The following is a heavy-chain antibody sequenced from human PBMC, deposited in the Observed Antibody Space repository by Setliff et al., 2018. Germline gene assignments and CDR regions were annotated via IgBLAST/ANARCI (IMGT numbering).Heavy chain of an antibody. CDR3: ARDPGVHSGTWCLDS. J-gene: IGHJ4*02. CDR1: GVSFSSTTFY. V-gene: IGHV4-39*07. Sequence: SETLSLTCNVSGVSFSSTTFYWAWIRQSPGKGLEWIGSVSFFGSAYYNPSLQSRGAISLDTSRNQFSLELSSVTAADTAVYYCARDPGVHSGTWCLDSWGQGTQVTVFS. CDR2: VSFFGSA. D-gene: IGHD2-8*01.